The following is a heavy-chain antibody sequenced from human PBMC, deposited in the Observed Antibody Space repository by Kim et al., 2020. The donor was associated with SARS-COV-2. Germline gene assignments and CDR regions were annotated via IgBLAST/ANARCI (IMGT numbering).Heavy chain of an antibody. CDR3: ARVRREQRYYLDY. D-gene: IGHD3-10*01. CDR2: IYYSGNT. Sequence: SETLSLTCTVSGGSISSTSYYWGWIRQPPGKGLEWIGNIYYSGNTYYNPSLKSRVTISVDTSKNQFSLKLSSVTAADTAVYYCARVRREQRYYLDYWGQGTLVTVSS. J-gene: IGHJ4*02. CDR1: GGSISSTSYY. V-gene: IGHV4-39*07.